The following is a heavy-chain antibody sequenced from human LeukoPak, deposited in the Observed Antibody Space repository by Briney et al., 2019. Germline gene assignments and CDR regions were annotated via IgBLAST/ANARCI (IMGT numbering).Heavy chain of an antibody. V-gene: IGHV3-21*01. J-gene: IGHJ6*04. CDR1: GFTFSSYS. D-gene: IGHD4/OR15-4a*01. CDR3: AILPAPLTMAPMGV. CDR2: ISSSSSYI. Sequence: GGSLRLSCAASGFTFSSYSMNWVRQAPGEGLEWVSSISSSSSYIYYADSVKGRFTISRDNAKNSLYLQMNSLRAEDTAVYYCAILPAPLTMAPMGVWGKGTTVTVSS.